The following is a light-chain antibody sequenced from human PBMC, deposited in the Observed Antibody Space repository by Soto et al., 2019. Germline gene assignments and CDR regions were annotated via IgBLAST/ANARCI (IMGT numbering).Light chain of an antibody. CDR1: QSLNSFY. CDR3: QQYDISPRT. V-gene: IGKV3-20*01. Sequence: EIVLTQSPGTLSLSPGERATLSCRASQSLNSFYLAWYQQKPGQAPRLLIYGSSNRATGIPDRFSGSGSGTDFTLTISRLDPEDFALYYCQQYDISPRTFGQGTKVDIX. CDR2: GSS. J-gene: IGKJ1*01.